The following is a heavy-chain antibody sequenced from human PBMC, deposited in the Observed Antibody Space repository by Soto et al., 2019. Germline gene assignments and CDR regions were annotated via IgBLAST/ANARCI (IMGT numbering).Heavy chain of an antibody. D-gene: IGHD2-2*01. CDR3: AKDSDYCSSTSCYDACDI. J-gene: IGHJ3*02. V-gene: IGHV3-23*01. CDR2: ISGSGGST. CDR1: GFTFSSYA. Sequence: GGSLRLSCAASGFTFSSYAMSWVRQAPGKGLEWVSAISGSGGSTYYADSVKGRFTISRDNSKNTLYLQMNSLRAEDTAVYYCAKDSDYCSSTSCYDACDIWGQGTMVTVSS.